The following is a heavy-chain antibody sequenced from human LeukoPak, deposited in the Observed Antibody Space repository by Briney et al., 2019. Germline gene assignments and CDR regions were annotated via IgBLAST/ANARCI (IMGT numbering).Heavy chain of an antibody. J-gene: IGHJ4*02. CDR2: ISTSGGDT. Sequence: GGSLRLSCAASGFNFRNYAMSWVRQAPEKGLEWVAGISTSGGDTYYADAESVKGRFTISRDNSKNTLYLHMDSLRVEDTAVYYCGKDTEGVRGWFLFDYWGQGTLVTVSS. D-gene: IGHD6-19*01. CDR3: GKDTEGVRGWFLFDY. CDR1: GFNFRNYA. V-gene: IGHV3-23*01.